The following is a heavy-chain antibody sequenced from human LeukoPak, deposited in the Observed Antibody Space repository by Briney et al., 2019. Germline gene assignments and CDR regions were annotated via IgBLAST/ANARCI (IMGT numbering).Heavy chain of an antibody. Sequence: GASVKVCCKASGYTFTSYYMHWVRQAPGQGLEWMGIINPSGGSTSYAQKFQGRVTMTRDTSTSTVYMELSSLRSEDTAVYYCAREPTVTRDFDYWGQGTLVTVSS. J-gene: IGHJ4*02. CDR2: INPSGGST. CDR3: AREPTVTRDFDY. V-gene: IGHV1-46*01. D-gene: IGHD4-17*01. CDR1: GYTFTSYY.